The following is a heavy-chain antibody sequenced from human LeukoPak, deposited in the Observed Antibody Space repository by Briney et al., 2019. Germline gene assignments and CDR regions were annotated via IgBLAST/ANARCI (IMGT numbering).Heavy chain of an antibody. J-gene: IGHJ4*02. CDR2: IIPIFGTA. CDR1: GGTFSSYA. CDR3: AALTHIVVVPAATPDY. Sequence: SVKVSCKASGGTFSSYAISWVRQAPGQGLEWMGGIIPIFGTANYAQKFQGRVTITTGESTSTAYMELSSLRSEDTAVYYCAALTHIVVVPAATPDYWGQGTLVTVSS. V-gene: IGHV1-69*05. D-gene: IGHD2-2*01.